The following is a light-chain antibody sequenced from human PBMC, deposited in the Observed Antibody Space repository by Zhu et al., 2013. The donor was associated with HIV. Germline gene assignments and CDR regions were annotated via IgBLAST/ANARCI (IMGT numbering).Light chain of an antibody. CDR1: QSVLYSSDNRNY. CDR3: QQYYTSPPA. Sequence: DIVMTQSPDSLAVSLGETATINCKSSQSVLYSSDNRNYLAWYQQRPGQPPKLLIFWASTRESGVPDRFSGSGSGTNFSLTIRSLQTEDVAVYSCQQYYTSPPAFGGGT. V-gene: IGKV4-1*01. CDR2: WAS. J-gene: IGKJ4*01.